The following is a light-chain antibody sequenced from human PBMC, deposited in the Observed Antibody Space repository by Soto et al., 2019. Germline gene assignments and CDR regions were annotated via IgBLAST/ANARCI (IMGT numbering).Light chain of an antibody. CDR1: SGHSSFI. Sequence: QSVLTQSSSASASLGSSAKLTCTLSSGHSSFIIAWHQQQPGKAPRYLMKLEGSGNYNKGSGVPDRFSGSSSGADRYLTISNLQFEDEADYYCETWDSDTVVFGGGTQLTVL. V-gene: IGLV4-60*02. J-gene: IGLJ7*01. CDR3: ETWDSDTVV. CDR2: LEGSGNY.